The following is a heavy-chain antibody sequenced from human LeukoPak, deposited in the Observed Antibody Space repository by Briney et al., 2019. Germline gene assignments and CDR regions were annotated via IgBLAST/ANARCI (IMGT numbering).Heavy chain of an antibody. CDR1: GGSISSGGYY. Sequence: SETLSLTCTVSGGSISSGGYYWSWIRQHPGKGLEWIGYIYYSGSTYYNPSLKSRVTISVDTSKSQFSLKLSSVTAADTAVYYCARALDYSNYYYFDYWGQGTLVTVSS. CDR3: ARALDYSNYYYFDY. CDR2: IYYSGST. V-gene: IGHV4-31*03. D-gene: IGHD4-11*01. J-gene: IGHJ4*02.